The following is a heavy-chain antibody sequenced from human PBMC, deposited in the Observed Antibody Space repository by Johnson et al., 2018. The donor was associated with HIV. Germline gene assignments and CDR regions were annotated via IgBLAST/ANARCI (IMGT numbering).Heavy chain of an antibody. D-gene: IGHD6-6*01. CDR2: IGTAGDT. V-gene: IGHV3-NL1*01. J-gene: IGHJ3*01. CDR3: AKVLGYSSSSRDAFDV. Sequence: QVQLVESGGGVVQPGRSLRLSCAASGFTFSSNAMHWVRQAPGKGLERVSAIGTAGDTYYPGSVKGRFTISRDNSKNTLYLQMNSLRAEDTAVYYCAKVLGYSSSSRDAFDVWGPGTMVTVSS. CDR1: GFTFSSNA.